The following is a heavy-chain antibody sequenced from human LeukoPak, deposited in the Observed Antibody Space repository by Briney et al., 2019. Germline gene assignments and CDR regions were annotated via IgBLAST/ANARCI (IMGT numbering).Heavy chain of an antibody. D-gene: IGHD3-10*01. Sequence: PSETLSLTCAVYGGSFSGYYWSWIRQPPGKGLEWIGEINHSGSTNYNPSLKSRVTISVDTSKNQFSLKLSSVTAADTAVYYCARQSGHGHLDYWGQGTLVTVSS. CDR2: INHSGST. J-gene: IGHJ4*02. CDR1: GGSFSGYY. V-gene: IGHV4-34*01. CDR3: ARQSGHGHLDY.